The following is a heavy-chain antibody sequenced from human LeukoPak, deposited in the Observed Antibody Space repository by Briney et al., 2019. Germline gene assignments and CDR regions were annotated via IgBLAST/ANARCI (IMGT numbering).Heavy chain of an antibody. CDR1: GGTFSSYA. V-gene: IGHV1-69*01. J-gene: IGHJ6*03. CDR2: IIPIFGTA. CDR3: ARVGGRGRGSRLGLYYYYYMDV. Sequence: SVKVSCKASGGTFSSYAISWVRQDPGQGLEWMGGIIPIFGTANYAQKFQGRVTITADESTSTAYMELSSLRSEDTAVYYCARVGGRGRGSRLGLYYYYYMDVWGKGTTVTVSS. D-gene: IGHD1-26*01.